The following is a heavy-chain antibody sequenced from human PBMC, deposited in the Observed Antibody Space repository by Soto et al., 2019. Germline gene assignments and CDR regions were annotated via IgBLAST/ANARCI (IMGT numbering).Heavy chain of an antibody. J-gene: IGHJ4*02. D-gene: IGHD1-26*01. CDR1: GGTFSSYA. Sequence: ASVKVSCKASGGTFSSYAISWVRQAPGQGLEWMGGIIPIFGTANYAQKFQGRVTITADESTSTAYMELEDTAVYYCARGLYSGSYYPFDYWGQGTLVTVSS. CDR3: ARGLYSGSYYPFDY. CDR2: IIPIFGTA. V-gene: IGHV1-69*13.